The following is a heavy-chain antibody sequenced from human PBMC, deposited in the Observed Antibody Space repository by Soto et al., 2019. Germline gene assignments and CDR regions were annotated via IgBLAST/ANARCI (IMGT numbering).Heavy chain of an antibody. CDR3: ASSYSNCALMDYYDYGMDV. D-gene: IGHD4-4*01. CDR2: INPNSGGT. Sequence: VASVKVSCKASGYTFTGYYMHWVRQAPGQGLEWMGWINPNSGGTNYAQKFQGWVTMTTDTSMSTAYMELRSLRSDDTAVYYCASSYSNCALMDYYDYGMDVWGQGTTVTVSS. CDR1: GYTFTGYY. J-gene: IGHJ6*02. V-gene: IGHV1-2*04.